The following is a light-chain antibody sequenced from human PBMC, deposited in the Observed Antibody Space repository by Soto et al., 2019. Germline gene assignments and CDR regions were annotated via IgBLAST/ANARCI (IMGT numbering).Light chain of an antibody. CDR3: QQTYTTPEIT. CDR2: SVS. CDR1: QSISSN. J-gene: IGKJ5*01. Sequence: EIVMTQSPVTLSVSPGERATLSCRASQSISSNLAWHQQKPGQAPRLLIYSVSTRATGVPARFSGSGSGTEFTLTISSLQPEDFAIYYCQQTYTTPEITFGQGTRLEI. V-gene: IGKV3-15*01.